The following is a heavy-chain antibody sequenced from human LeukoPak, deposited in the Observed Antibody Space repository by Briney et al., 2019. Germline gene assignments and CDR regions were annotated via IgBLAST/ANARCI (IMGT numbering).Heavy chain of an antibody. V-gene: IGHV4-59*08. D-gene: IGHD6-13*01. Sequence: SETLSLTCTVSGGSISYYYWSWIRQPPGKGLEWIGYIYYSGSTNYKSSLKSRVTISVDTSKNQFSLKLRSVTAADTAVYYCARGVAPSIAAAGTILSFDYWGQGTLVTVSS. CDR2: IYYSGST. CDR3: ARGVAPSIAAAGTILSFDY. J-gene: IGHJ4*02. CDR1: GGSISYYY.